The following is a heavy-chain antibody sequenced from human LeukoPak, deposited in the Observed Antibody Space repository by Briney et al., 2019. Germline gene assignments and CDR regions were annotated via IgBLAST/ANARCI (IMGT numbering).Heavy chain of an antibody. CDR2: IYFSGST. V-gene: IGHV4-39*01. Sequence: PSETLSLTCTVSGGSISSSSYYWGWIRQPPGKGLEWIGTIYFSGSTYYNPSLKSRVTISEDTSKNQFSLKLSSVTAADTAVYYCARRRLRPSITIDYWGQGTLVTVSS. CDR3: ARRRLRPSITIDY. CDR1: GGSISSSSYY. J-gene: IGHJ4*02. D-gene: IGHD4-17*01.